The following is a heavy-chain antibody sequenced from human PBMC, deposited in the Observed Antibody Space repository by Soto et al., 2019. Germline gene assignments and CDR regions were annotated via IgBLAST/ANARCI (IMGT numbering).Heavy chain of an antibody. D-gene: IGHD6-19*01. J-gene: IGHJ4*02. CDR3: ARIGGQQWLVQGFDY. CDR1: GYSISSGYY. Sequence: LSGTCAVSGYSISSGYYWGWIRQTPGRGLEWIGSIHQSGNTYYNPSLKSRVTISVDTSKNQFSLKLSSVTAADTAVYYCARIGGQQWLVQGFDYWGQGTMVTVSS. V-gene: IGHV4-38-2*01. CDR2: IHQSGNT.